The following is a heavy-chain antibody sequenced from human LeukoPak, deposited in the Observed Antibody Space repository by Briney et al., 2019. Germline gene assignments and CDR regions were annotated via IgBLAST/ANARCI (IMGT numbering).Heavy chain of an antibody. D-gene: IGHD3-10*01. CDR3: ARGGYYGSGNDFRFDP. CDR1: GGSISRGSYY. CDR2: IYTSGST. V-gene: IGHV4-61*02. J-gene: IGHJ5*02. Sequence: SETLSLTCTVSGGSISRGSYYWSWIRQPAGKGLEWIGRIYTSGSTNYNPSLKSRVTISVDTSKNQFSLKLTSVTAADTAVYFCARGGYYGSGNDFRFDPWGQGTLVTVSS.